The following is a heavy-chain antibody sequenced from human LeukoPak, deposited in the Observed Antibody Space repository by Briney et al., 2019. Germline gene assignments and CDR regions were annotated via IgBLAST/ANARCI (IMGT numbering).Heavy chain of an antibody. Sequence: SETLSLTCTVSGGSSSSSRYYWGWIRQPPGKGLEWVGCIYYSGSTYYNPSLKSRVTMSVDTPKNQFSLKLSSVTAADTAVYYCARHPYQLLWLSWFDPWGQGTLVTVSS. CDR2: IYYSGST. D-gene: IGHD2-2*01. J-gene: IGHJ5*02. CDR3: ARHPYQLLWLSWFDP. CDR1: GGSSSSSRYY. V-gene: IGHV4-39*01.